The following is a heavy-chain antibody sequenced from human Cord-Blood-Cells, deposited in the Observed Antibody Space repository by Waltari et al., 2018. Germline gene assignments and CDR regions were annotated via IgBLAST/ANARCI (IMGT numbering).Heavy chain of an antibody. Sequence: QVQLVQSGAEVKKPGSSVKVSCKASGGTFSSYAISWVRQAPGQGLEWMGRISPILGIANYAQKFQGRVTFTADKSTSTAYRELSSLRSEDTAVYYGARGRDGGSGDAFDIWGQGTMVTVSS. J-gene: IGHJ3*02. V-gene: IGHV1-69*09. D-gene: IGHD6-19*01. CDR1: GGTFSSYA. CDR2: ISPILGIA. CDR3: ARGRDGGSGDAFDI.